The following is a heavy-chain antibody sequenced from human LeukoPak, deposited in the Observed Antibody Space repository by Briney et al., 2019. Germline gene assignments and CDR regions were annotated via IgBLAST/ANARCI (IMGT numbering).Heavy chain of an antibody. V-gene: IGHV3-49*04. CDR3: AGGDFYFDY. J-gene: IGHJ4*02. CDR2: IRSKAYGGTT. D-gene: IGHD2-21*02. CDR1: GFTFSSYA. Sequence: PGGSLRLSCAASGFTFSSYAMSWVRQAPGKGLEWVGFIRSKAYGGTTEYAASVKGRFTISRDDSKSIAYLQMNSLKTEDTAVYYCAGGDFYFDYWGQGTLVTVSS.